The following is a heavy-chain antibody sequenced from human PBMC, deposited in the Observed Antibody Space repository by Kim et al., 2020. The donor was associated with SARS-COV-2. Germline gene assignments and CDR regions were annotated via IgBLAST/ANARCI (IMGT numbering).Heavy chain of an antibody. D-gene: IGHD2-2*02. Sequence: GREYVSAINNNGGSTYYADSVKGRFTISRDNSKNTLYLQRSSLGAEDTAVYYCVNTAHCSRTSCYNFDYWGQGTLVTVSS. J-gene: IGHJ4*02. V-gene: IGHV3-64D*06. CDR3: VNTAHCSRTSCYNFDY. CDR2: INNNGGST.